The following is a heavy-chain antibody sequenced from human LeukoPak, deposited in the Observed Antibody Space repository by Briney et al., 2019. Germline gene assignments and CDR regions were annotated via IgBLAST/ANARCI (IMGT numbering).Heavy chain of an antibody. D-gene: IGHD3-10*01. Sequence: PSETLPLTCTVSGYSISSGYYWGWIRQPPGKGLEWIGSIYHSGSTYYNPSLKSRVTISVDTSKNQFSLKLSSVTAADTAVYYCARLRITMVRGVFYFDYWGQGTLVTVSS. CDR3: ARLRITMVRGVFYFDY. CDR1: GYSISSGYY. J-gene: IGHJ4*02. CDR2: IYHSGST. V-gene: IGHV4-38-2*02.